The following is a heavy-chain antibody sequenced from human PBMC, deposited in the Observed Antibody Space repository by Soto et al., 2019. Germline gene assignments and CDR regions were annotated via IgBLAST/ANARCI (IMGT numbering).Heavy chain of an antibody. Sequence: PXASLRLSCAASGFTFSSYSKNGVRQAPGKGLEWVSSISSSSYIYYADSVKGRFTISRDNAKNSLYLQMNSLRAEDTAVYYCARLARQQLVGGYAFDIWGQGTMVTVSS. V-gene: IGHV3-21*01. J-gene: IGHJ3*02. CDR2: ISSSSYI. CDR1: GFTFSSYS. D-gene: IGHD6-13*01. CDR3: ARLARQQLVGGYAFDI.